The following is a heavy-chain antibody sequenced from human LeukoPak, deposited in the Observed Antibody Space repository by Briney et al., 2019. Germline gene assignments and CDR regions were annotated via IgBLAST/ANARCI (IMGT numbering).Heavy chain of an antibody. Sequence: SETLSLTCTVSGGSISGSYWSWIRQPPGQGLESIGHIYDSGSNNKNPSLRSRVTLSVDTSKNQFSLKLTSVTAADTAVYFCARQPHYGYNSRLEYWGQGILVTVSS. V-gene: IGHV4-59*08. CDR3: ARQPHYGYNSRLEY. D-gene: IGHD5-24*01. CDR2: IYDSGSN. CDR1: GGSISGSY. J-gene: IGHJ4*02.